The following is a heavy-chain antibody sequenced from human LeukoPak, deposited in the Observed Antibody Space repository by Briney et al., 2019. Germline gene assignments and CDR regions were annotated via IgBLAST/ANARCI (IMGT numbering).Heavy chain of an antibody. V-gene: IGHV4-59*01. CDR3: ARVTGYGYYDSSGYYSDAFDI. CDR2: IYYSGST. Sequence: SETLSLTCTVSGGSISSYYWSWLRQPPGKGLEWIGYIYYSGSTNYNPSLKSRVTISVDTSKNQFSLKLSSVTAADTAVYYCARVTGYGYYDSSGYYSDAFDIWGQGTMVTVSS. D-gene: IGHD3-22*01. J-gene: IGHJ3*02. CDR1: GGSISSYY.